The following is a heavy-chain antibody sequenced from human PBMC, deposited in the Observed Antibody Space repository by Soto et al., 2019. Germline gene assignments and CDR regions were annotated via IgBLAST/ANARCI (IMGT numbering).Heavy chain of an antibody. CDR2: IIPIFGTA. CDR1: GGTFSSYA. J-gene: IGHJ4*02. V-gene: IGHV1-69*13. CDR3: ARDRGDGYNSYYFDY. Sequence: SVKVSCKASGGTFSSYAISWVRQAPGQGLEWMGGIIPIFGTANYAQKFQGRVTITADESTSTAYMELSSLRSEDTAVYYCARDRGDGYNSYYFDYWGQGTLVTVSS. D-gene: IGHD5-12*01.